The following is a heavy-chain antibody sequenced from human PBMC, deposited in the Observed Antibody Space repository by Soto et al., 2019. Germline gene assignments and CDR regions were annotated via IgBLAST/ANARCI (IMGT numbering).Heavy chain of an antibody. CDR1: GYTFTSYG. D-gene: IGHD3-16*01. J-gene: IGHJ6*02. V-gene: IGHV1-18*04. CDR2: ISAYNGNT. Sequence: ASGKVSCNASGYTFTSYGISWVRHAPGQGLEWMGWISAYNGNTNYAQKLQGRFTMTTDTSTSTAYMELRSLRSDETAVYYCARDTRRGEDGMDVWGQGTTVTVSS. CDR3: ARDTRRGEDGMDV.